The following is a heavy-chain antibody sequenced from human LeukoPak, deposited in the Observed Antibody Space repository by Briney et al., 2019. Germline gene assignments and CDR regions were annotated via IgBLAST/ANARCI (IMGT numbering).Heavy chain of an antibody. CDR2: IYTSGST. D-gene: IGHD6-13*01. CDR1: GGSISSYY. Sequence: SETLSLTCTVSGGSISSYYWSWIRQPAGKGLEWIGRIYTSGSTNYNPSLKSRVTMSVDTSKNQFSLKLSSVTAADTAVYYCARGSAAGTNNWFDAWGQGTLVTVSS. V-gene: IGHV4-4*07. J-gene: IGHJ5*02. CDR3: ARGSAAGTNNWFDA.